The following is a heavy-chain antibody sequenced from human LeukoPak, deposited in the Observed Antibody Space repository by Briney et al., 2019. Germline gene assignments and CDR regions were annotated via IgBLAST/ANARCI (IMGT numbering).Heavy chain of an antibody. CDR3: ASGPERMGIRLAFEI. D-gene: IGHD7-27*01. CDR2: ISAYNGNT. J-gene: IGHJ3*02. Sequence: ASVKVSCKASGYTFTSYGISWVRQAPGQGLEWMGWISAYNGNTNYAQKLQGRVTMTTDTSTSTAYMELRSLRSDDTAVYYCASGPERMGIRLAFEIWAKGQWSPSLQ. CDR1: GYTFTSYG. V-gene: IGHV1-18*01.